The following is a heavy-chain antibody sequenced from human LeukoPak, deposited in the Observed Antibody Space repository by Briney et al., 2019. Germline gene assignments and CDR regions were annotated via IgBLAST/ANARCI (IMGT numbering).Heavy chain of an antibody. CDR2: IYYSGST. J-gene: IGHJ4*02. D-gene: IGHD3-22*01. V-gene: IGHV4-59*08. CDR3: ARQGSSGYSNFDY. CDR1: GGSISSYY. Sequence: SETLSLTCTVSGGSISSYYWSWIRQPPGKGLEWIGYIYYSGSTNYNPSLKSRVTIPVDTSKNQFSLKLSSVTAADTAVYYCARQGSSGYSNFDYWGQGTLVTVSS.